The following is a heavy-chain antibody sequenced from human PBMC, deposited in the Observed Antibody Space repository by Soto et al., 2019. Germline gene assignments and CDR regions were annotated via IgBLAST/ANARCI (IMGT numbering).Heavy chain of an antibody. Sequence: SETLSLTCTVAGGSISGGGYYWSWIRQHPGKGLEWIGYIYYSGSTYYNPSLKSRVTISVDTSKDQFSLKLSSVTAADTAVYYCARIPPIVGATGPAFDIWGQGTMVTVSS. V-gene: IGHV4-31*03. CDR3: ARIPPIVGATGPAFDI. J-gene: IGHJ3*02. CDR1: GGSISGGGYY. CDR2: IYYSGST. D-gene: IGHD1-26*01.